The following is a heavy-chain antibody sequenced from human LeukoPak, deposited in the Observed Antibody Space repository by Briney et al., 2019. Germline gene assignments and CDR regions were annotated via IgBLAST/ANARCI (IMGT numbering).Heavy chain of an antibody. D-gene: IGHD5-12*01. CDR2: IYYSGST. Sequence: SETLSLTCTVSGGSISSSNYYWGWLRQPPGTGLEWIGSIYYSGSTYYNPSRKSRDTISVDTAKNQFSLKLSSVTAADTAVYYCARRRIVATIDYWGQGTLVTVSS. J-gene: IGHJ4*02. V-gene: IGHV4-39*01. CDR1: GGSISSSNYY. CDR3: ARRRIVATIDY.